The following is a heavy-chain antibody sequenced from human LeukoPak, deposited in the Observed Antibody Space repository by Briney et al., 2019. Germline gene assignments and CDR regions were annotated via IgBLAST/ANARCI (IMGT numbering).Heavy chain of an antibody. D-gene: IGHD2-15*01. Sequence: ASVKVSCKASGYTFTNYGFSWVRQAPGQGLEWMGGIGAYNVKTNYAQKFQGRVTMTTDTSTSTAYMELRSLISDNTAVYYCARDYCSGGSCQSGMLDYWGQGTLVTVSS. CDR3: ARDYCSGGSCQSGMLDY. CDR2: IGAYNVKT. J-gene: IGHJ4*02. CDR1: GYTFTNYG. V-gene: IGHV1-18*01.